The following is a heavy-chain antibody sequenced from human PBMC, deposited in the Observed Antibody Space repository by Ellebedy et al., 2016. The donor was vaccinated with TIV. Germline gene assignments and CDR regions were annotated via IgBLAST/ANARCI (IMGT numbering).Heavy chain of an antibody. Sequence: MPSETLSLTCTVSGVSITSFHWSRIRQPPGKGLEWIGYGHYSESSNYNPSLKSRVTISVDTSKNQFSLKLTSVSAADTAVYYCARGRSIHRYWGQGTLITVSS. V-gene: IGHV4-59*01. D-gene: IGHD6-6*01. CDR2: GHYSESS. CDR1: GVSITSFH. J-gene: IGHJ4*02. CDR3: ARGRSIHRY.